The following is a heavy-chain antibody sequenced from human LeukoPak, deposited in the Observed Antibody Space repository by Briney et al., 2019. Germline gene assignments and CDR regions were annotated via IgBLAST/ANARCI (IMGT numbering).Heavy chain of an antibody. Sequence: ASVKVSCTASGYTFTSSDINWVRQATGQGLEWMGWMDPNSGNTGYAQKFQGRVTMTRSTSMSTAYMELSSLRSEDTAVYYCARRIGGNYYFDYWGQGTLVTVSS. CDR2: MDPNSGNT. CDR1: GYTFTSSD. J-gene: IGHJ4*02. CDR3: ARRIGGNYYFDY. V-gene: IGHV1-8*01. D-gene: IGHD3-16*01.